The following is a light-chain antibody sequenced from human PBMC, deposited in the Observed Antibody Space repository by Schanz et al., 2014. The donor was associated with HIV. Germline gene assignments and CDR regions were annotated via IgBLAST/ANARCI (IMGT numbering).Light chain of an antibody. V-gene: IGKV1-39*01. Sequence: DIQMTQSPSSLSASVGDRVAITCRASQSITKYLNWYQEKPGKAPELLIFAASRLQTGVTSRFSGSGSGTDFTLTISSLQPEDIATYYCQQYDILPITFGQGTRLEIK. CDR2: AAS. J-gene: IGKJ5*01. CDR1: QSITKY. CDR3: QQYDILPIT.